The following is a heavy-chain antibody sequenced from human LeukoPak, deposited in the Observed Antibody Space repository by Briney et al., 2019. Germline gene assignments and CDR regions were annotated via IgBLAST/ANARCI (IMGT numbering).Heavy chain of an antibody. CDR3: AKSGGYGLIDY. D-gene: IGHD6-25*01. Sequence: SETLSLTCNVSGVSISSSSCHWGWIRQPPGKGLEWIGSIYSSGSTYYNSSLKSRVTISIDTSKNQASLKMSSVTAADTAVYYCAKSGGYGLIDYWGQGTLVTVSS. CDR2: IYSSGST. J-gene: IGHJ4*01. CDR1: GVSISSSSCH. V-gene: IGHV4-39*01.